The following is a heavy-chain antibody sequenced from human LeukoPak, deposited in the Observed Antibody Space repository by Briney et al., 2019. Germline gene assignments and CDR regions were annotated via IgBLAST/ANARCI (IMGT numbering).Heavy chain of an antibody. J-gene: IGHJ4*02. Sequence: SETLSLTCTVSGGSISSSSYYWGWIRQPPGKGLEWIGSIYYSGSTYYNPSLKSRVTISVDTSKNQFSLKLSSVTAADTAVYYCARDAGSYGRFDYWGQGTLVTVSS. D-gene: IGHD5-18*01. CDR3: ARDAGSYGRFDY. CDR2: IYYSGST. CDR1: GGSISSSSYY. V-gene: IGHV4-39*07.